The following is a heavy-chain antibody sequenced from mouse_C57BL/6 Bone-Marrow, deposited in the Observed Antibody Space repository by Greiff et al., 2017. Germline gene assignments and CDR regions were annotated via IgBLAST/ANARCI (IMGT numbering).Heavy chain of an antibody. J-gene: IGHJ2*01. CDR2: IYPSDSET. D-gene: IGHD2-1*01. V-gene: IGHV1-61*01. CDR1: GYTFTSYW. Sequence: QVQLQQPGAELVRPGSSVKLSCKASGYTFTSYWMDWVKQRPGQGLEWIGNIYPSDSETHYNQKFKDKATLTVDKSASTAYMQLRSLTSEDSAVYYCARSFYYGNFYWGQGTTLTVSS. CDR3: ARSFYYGNFY.